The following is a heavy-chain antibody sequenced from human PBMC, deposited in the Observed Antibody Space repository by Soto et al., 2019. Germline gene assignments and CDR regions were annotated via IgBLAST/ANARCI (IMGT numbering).Heavy chain of an antibody. Sequence: AASVKVSCKASGYTFTTYSMHWVRQAPGQSLEWMGWINADNGDTIYSQKFQGRVTITRDTSATTVYMELSSLRSEDTAVYYCARGMGSAFDIWGQGTMVTVSS. CDR3: ARGMGSAFDI. V-gene: IGHV1-3*01. J-gene: IGHJ3*02. CDR1: GYTFTTYS. CDR2: INADNGDT.